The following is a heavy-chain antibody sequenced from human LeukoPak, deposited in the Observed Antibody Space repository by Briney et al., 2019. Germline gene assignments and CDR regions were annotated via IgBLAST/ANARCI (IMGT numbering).Heavy chain of an antibody. CDR3: ARYCGGDCYGMDV. CDR1: GFTFSSYA. CDR2: ISYDGSNK. Sequence: AGGSLRLSCAASGFTFSSYAMHWVRQAPGKGLEWVAVISYDGSNKYYADSVKGRFTISRDNAKNSLYLQMNSLRAEDTAVYYCARYCGGDCYGMDVWGQGTTVTVSS. J-gene: IGHJ6*02. V-gene: IGHV3-30-3*01. D-gene: IGHD2-21*01.